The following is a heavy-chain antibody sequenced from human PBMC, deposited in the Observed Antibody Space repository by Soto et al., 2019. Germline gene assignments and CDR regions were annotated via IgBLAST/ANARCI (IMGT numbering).Heavy chain of an antibody. CDR2: ISWDGGST. J-gene: IGHJ3*02. V-gene: IGHV3-43*01. D-gene: IGHD6-13*01. CDR3: ASTRSSSRAGDAFDI. CDR1: GFTFDDYT. Sequence: EVQLVESGGVVVQPGGSLRLSCAASGFTFDDYTMHWVRQAPGKGLEWVSLISWDGGSTYYADSVKGRFTISRDNSKNSLYLQMNSLRTEDTALYYGASTRSSSRAGDAFDIWGQGTMVTFSS.